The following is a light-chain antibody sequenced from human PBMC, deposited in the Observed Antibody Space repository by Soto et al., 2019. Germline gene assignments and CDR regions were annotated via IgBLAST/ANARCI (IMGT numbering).Light chain of an antibody. CDR3: QRYGSSPPVT. J-gene: IGKJ5*01. Sequence: EIVLTQSPGTLSLSPGERATLSCGASQSVSSSYLAWYQQKPGQTPRLLIYGASGRATGIPDRFSGSGSGTDFTLTISRLEPEDFAVYYGQRYGSSPPVTFGPGTRLEIK. V-gene: IGKV3-20*01. CDR1: QSVSSSY. CDR2: GAS.